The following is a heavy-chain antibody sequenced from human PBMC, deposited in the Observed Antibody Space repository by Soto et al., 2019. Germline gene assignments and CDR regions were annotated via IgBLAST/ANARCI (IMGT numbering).Heavy chain of an antibody. J-gene: IGHJ4*02. V-gene: IGHV3-33*01. CDR2: IWYDGSNK. Sequence: PGGSLRLSCAASGFTFSSYGMHWVRQAPGKGLEWVAVIWYDGSNKYYADSVKGRFTISRDNSKNTLYLQMNSLRAEDTAVYYCARDFGIGSRIQYSSGWYAFDYWGQGTLVTVSS. CDR1: GFTFSSYG. CDR3: ARDFGIGSRIQYSSGWYAFDY. D-gene: IGHD6-19*01.